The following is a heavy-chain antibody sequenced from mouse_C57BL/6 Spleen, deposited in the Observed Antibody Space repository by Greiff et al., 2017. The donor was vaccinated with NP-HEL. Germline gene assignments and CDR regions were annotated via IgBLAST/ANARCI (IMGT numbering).Heavy chain of an antibody. J-gene: IGHJ3*01. Sequence: VQLQQSGAELVKPGASVKISCKASGYTFSSYWMNWVKQRPGKGLEWIGQIYPGDGDTNYNGKFKGKATLTADKSSSTAYMQLSSLTSEDSAVYFCARSDGSSWNWFAYWGQGTLVTVSA. D-gene: IGHD1-1*01. V-gene: IGHV1-80*01. CDR3: ARSDGSSWNWFAY. CDR1: GYTFSSYW. CDR2: IYPGDGDT.